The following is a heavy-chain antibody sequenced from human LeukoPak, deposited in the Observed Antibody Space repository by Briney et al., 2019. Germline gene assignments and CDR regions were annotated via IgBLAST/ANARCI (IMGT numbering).Heavy chain of an antibody. Sequence: GSLRLSCAASGFTFSSYWMHWVRQAPGKGLVWASRINSDGSSTSYADSVKGRFTISRDNAKNTLYLQMNSLRAEDTAVYYCVSYSLDYWGQGTLVTVSS. D-gene: IGHD3-10*01. J-gene: IGHJ4*02. CDR3: VSYSLDY. V-gene: IGHV3-74*01. CDR1: GFTFSSYW. CDR2: INSDGSST.